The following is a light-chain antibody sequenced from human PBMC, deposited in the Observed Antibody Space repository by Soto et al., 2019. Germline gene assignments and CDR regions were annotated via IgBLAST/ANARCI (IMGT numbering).Light chain of an antibody. V-gene: IGLV3-10*01. CDR2: EDN. J-gene: IGLJ1*01. CDR1: ALPTRL. CDR3: FSPDNSGNLGV. Sequence: SYELTQPPSVSVSPGQTARITCSGDALPTRLAHWYKQKAGHAPVQVIYEDNKRPSGIPERFSGSSSGTVATLVISEAQGEDEGDYYCFSPDNSGNLGVFAPGTKLTVL.